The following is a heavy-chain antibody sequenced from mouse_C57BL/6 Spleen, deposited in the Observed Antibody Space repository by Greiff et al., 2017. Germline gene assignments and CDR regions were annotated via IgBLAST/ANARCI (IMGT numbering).Heavy chain of an antibody. V-gene: IGHV1-81*01. CDR1: GYTFTSYG. J-gene: IGHJ3*01. D-gene: IGHD2-4*01. CDR3: ARYDYDEAWFAY. CDR2: IYPRSGNT. Sequence: VKLMESGAELARPGASVKLSCKASGYTFTSYGISWVKQRTGQGLEWIGEIYPRSGNTYYNEKFKGKATLTADKSSSTAYMELRSLTSEDSAVYFCARYDYDEAWFAYWGQGTLVTVSA.